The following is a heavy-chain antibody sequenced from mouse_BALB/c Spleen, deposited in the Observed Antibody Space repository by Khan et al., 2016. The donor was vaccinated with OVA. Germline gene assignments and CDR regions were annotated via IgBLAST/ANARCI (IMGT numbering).Heavy chain of an antibody. CDR2: INPSTDYT. Sequence: QVQLQQSGAELAKPGASVKMSCKASGYTFTSYWMHWVKQRPGQGLEWIGYINPSTDYTEYNQKFKDKATLTADKSSSTAYMQLTSLTAEDSAVYYCTNHYSSSAWFTYGGQGTLVTVSA. CDR1: GYTFTSYW. D-gene: IGHD2-5*01. V-gene: IGHV1-7*01. J-gene: IGHJ3*01. CDR3: TNHYSSSAWFTY.